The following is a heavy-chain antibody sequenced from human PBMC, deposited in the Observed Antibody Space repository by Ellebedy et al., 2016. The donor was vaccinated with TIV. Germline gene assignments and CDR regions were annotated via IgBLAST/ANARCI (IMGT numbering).Heavy chain of an antibody. CDR2: ISATGGTT. D-gene: IGHD3-3*02. J-gene: IGHJ4*02. CDR1: GITFSTYT. Sequence: GESLKISCAASGITFSTYTMDWVRQAPGKGLEWVSGISATGGTTLYSDSVKGRFTISRDNSKNTLYLQMNSLRVDDTAIYYCAKEVLEVWGQGTLDTVSS. V-gene: IGHV3-23*01. CDR3: AKEVLEV.